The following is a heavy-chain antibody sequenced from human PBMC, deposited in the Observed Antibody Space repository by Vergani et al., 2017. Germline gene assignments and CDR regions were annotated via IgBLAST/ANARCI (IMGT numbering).Heavy chain of an antibody. CDR3: VRDRGLCAGGRCYTEAWDY. J-gene: IGHJ4*02. V-gene: IGHV3-30-3*01. D-gene: IGHD2-2*02. Sequence: QVQLVEPGGGVVQPGTSLRLSCVVSGFALNRHAMYWVRQAPGKGLEWVVGISFDGTNEYYPDLVKGRFTISRDIANNTLYLQVRSLRLEDTGVYHCVRDRGLCAGGRCYTEAWDYWGQGTPVTVSS. CDR1: GFALNRHA. CDR2: ISFDGTNE.